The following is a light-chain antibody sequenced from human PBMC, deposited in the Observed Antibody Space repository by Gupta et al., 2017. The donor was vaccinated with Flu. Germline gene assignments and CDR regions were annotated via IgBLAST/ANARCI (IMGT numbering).Light chain of an antibody. CDR3: QQDNSYSLT. V-gene: IGKV1-5*03. Sequence: DIQLTPCPSTLSASVGDRVTLTCRASQSISSWLAWYQQKPGKAPKLLIYKASSLESGVPSRFSGSGSGTEFTLTISSLQPYDLATYYCQQDNSYSLTFGQGTKVEIK. J-gene: IGKJ1*01. CDR1: QSISSW. CDR2: KAS.